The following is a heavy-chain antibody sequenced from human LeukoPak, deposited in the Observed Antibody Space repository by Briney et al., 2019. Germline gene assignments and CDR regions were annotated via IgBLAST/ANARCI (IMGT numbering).Heavy chain of an antibody. D-gene: IGHD2-8*01. J-gene: IGHJ4*02. V-gene: IGHV4-38-2*02. CDR3: ARGLMVYATFDY. CDR1: GYSISSGYY. CDR2: IYHTGIT. Sequence: SETLSLTCTVSGYSISSGYYWGWIRQPPGKGLEWIGSIYHTGITYHNPSLKSRVTISVDTSKNQFSLKLSSVTATDTAVYYCARGLMVYATFDYWGQGTLVTVSS.